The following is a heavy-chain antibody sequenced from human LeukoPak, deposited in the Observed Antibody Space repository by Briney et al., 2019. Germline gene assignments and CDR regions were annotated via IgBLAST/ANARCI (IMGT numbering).Heavy chain of an antibody. CDR1: GFTFSSYG. D-gene: IGHD6-19*01. V-gene: IGHV3-33*06. CDR3: AKDVAVAGIRGDFGY. J-gene: IGHJ4*02. CDR2: IWYDGSNK. Sequence: GGSLRLSCAASGFTFSSYGMHWVRQAPGKGLEGVAVIWYDGSNKYYADSVKGRFTISRDNSKNTLYLQMNSLRAEDTAVYYCAKDVAVAGIRGDFGYWGQGNLFPVSS.